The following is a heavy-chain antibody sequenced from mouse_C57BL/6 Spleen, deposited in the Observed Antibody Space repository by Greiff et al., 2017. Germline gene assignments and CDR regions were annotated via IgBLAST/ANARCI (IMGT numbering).Heavy chain of an antibody. V-gene: IGHV1-80*01. CDR3: ASPGADTVVGAMDY. J-gene: IGHJ4*01. D-gene: IGHD1-1*01. Sequence: VQLQQSGAELVKPGASVKISCKASGYAFSSYWMNWVKQRPGKGLEWIGQIYPGDGDTNYNGKFKGKATLTADKSSSTAYMQLSSLTSEDSAVYFCASPGADTVVGAMDYWGQGTSVTVSS. CDR1: GYAFSSYW. CDR2: IYPGDGDT.